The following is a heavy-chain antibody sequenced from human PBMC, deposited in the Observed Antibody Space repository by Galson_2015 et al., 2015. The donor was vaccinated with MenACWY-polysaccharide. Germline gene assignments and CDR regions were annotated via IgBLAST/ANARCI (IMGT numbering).Heavy chain of an antibody. D-gene: IGHD1-26*01. CDR3: ARGFSGSYRYYFDY. J-gene: IGHJ4*02. V-gene: IGHV4-30-2*01. CDR2: IYHSGST. CDR1: GGSISSGGYS. Sequence: TLSLTCAVSGGSISSGGYSWSWLRQPPGKGLEWIGYIYHSGSTYYNPSLKSRVTISVDKSKNQFSLKLSSVTAADTAVYYRARGFSGSYRYYFDYWGQGTLVTVSS.